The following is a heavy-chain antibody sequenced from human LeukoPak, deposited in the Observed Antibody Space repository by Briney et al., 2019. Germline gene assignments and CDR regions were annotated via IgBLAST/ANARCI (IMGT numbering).Heavy chain of an antibody. D-gene: IGHD3-16*01. CDR3: ARLPRAPMGGYYFDY. CDR1: GYSFTSYW. Sequence: GESLKISCKGSGYSFTSYWIGWVRQMPGKGLEWMGMIYPGDSDTRYSPSFQGQVTISADKSISTAYLQWSSLKASDTAMYYCARLPRAPMGGYYFDYWGQGTLVTVSS. J-gene: IGHJ4*02. CDR2: IYPGDSDT. V-gene: IGHV5-51*01.